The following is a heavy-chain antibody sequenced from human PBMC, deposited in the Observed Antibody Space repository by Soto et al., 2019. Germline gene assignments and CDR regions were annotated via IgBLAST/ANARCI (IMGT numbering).Heavy chain of an antibody. CDR1: GGSFSGYY. V-gene: IGHV4-34*01. J-gene: IGHJ6*02. Sequence: SETLSLTCAGYGGSFSGYYWSWIRQPPGKGLEWIGEINHSGSTNYNPSLKSRVTISVDTSKNQFSLKLSSVTAADTAVYYCAGDFFSVYFAPPTYGTDVWGPGTT. CDR2: INHSGST. CDR3: AGDFFSVYFAPPTYGTDV. D-gene: IGHD3-9*01.